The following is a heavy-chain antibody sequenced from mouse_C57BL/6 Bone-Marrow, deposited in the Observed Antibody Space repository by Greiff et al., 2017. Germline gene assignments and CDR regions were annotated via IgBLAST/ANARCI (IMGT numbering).Heavy chain of an antibody. D-gene: IGHD1-1*01. J-gene: IGHJ3*01. CDR1: GYTFTSYW. Sequence: QVQLQQPGAELVMPGASVKLSCKASGYTFTSYWMHWVQQRPGQGLEWIGEIDPSDSYTNYNQKFKGKSTLTVDKSSSTSYMQISSLTSEDSAVYFCARADYYGSSYPAWLAYWGQGTLVTVSA. CDR3: ARADYYGSSYPAWLAY. CDR2: IDPSDSYT. V-gene: IGHV1-69*01.